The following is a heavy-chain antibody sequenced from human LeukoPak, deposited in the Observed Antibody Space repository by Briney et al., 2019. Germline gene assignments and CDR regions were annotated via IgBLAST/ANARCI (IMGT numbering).Heavy chain of an antibody. CDR2: IYYSGST. Sequence: TSETLSLTCTVSGGSISSYYWSWIRQPPGKGLEWIGYIYYSGSTNYNPSLKSRVTISVDTSKNQFSLKLSSVTAADTAVYYCARGRSSMVRGYYYYYMDVWGKGTTVTISS. CDR1: GGSISSYY. J-gene: IGHJ6*03. D-gene: IGHD3-10*01. CDR3: ARGRSSMVRGYYYYYMDV. V-gene: IGHV4-59*01.